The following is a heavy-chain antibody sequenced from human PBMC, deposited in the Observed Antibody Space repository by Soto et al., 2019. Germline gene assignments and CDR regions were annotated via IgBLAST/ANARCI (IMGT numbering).Heavy chain of an antibody. V-gene: IGHV4-39*01. Sequence: SETLSLTCTVSGGSIRGSSDYWGWIRQSPGKGLEWIGSIYYSGSTTYNPSLKSRVTISVDTSKNQFSLKLSSVTAADTAVYYCARNMSVTLVRGVRSGNWFDPWGQGTLVTVSS. CDR2: IYYSGST. CDR1: GGSIRGSSDY. J-gene: IGHJ5*02. CDR3: ARNMSVTLVRGVRSGNWFDP. D-gene: IGHD3-10*01.